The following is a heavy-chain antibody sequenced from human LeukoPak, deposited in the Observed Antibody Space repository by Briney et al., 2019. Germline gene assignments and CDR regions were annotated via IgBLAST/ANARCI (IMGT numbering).Heavy chain of an antibody. D-gene: IGHD3-10*01. CDR2: IYYSGST. CDR3: ARGWVTNFDY. V-gene: IGHV4-30-4*07. J-gene: IGHJ4*02. CDR1: GGSISSGGYS. Sequence: SETLSLTCAVSGGSISSGGYSWSWIRQPPGKGLEWIGYIYYSGSTYYNPSLKSRVTISVDTSKNQFSLKLSSVTAADTAVYYCARGWVTNFDYWGQGTLVTVSS.